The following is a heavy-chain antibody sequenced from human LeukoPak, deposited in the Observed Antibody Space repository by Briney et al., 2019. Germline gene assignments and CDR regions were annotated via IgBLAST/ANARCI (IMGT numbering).Heavy chain of an antibody. D-gene: IGHD2-8*01. CDR1: GFNFSTYA. J-gene: IGHJ4*02. V-gene: IGHV3-30*04. CDR3: ARDPMADFDY. Sequence: GGSLRLSCAASGFNFSTYAMHWVRQAPGKGLEWVAVISNDGRNKIYADSVKGRFTISRDNSKNTLFLQMNSLRTEDTAVYYCARDPMADFDYWGQGSLVTVSS. CDR2: ISNDGRNK.